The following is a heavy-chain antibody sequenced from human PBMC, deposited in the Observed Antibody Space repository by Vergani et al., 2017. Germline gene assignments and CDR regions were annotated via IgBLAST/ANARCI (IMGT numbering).Heavy chain of an antibody. CDR1: GFTFSSYG. J-gene: IGHJ4*02. D-gene: IGHD3-10*01. CDR3: AKDREWFGELTDEGFYY. V-gene: IGHV3-33*06. CDR2: IWYDGSNK. Sequence: QVQLVESGGGVVQPGRSLRLSCAASGFTFSSYGMHWVRQAPGKGLEWVAVIWYDGSNKYYADSVKGRFTISRDNSKNTLYLQMNSLRAEDTAVYYCAKDREWFGELTDEGFYYWGQGTLVTVSS.